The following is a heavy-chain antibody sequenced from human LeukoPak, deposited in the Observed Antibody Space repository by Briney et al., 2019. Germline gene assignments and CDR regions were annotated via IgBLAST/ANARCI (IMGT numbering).Heavy chain of an antibody. V-gene: IGHV3-48*04. CDR3: ARAGARYSGSYGAFDI. J-gene: IGHJ3*02. CDR2: ISSSSSTI. Sequence: GGSLRLSCAASGFTFSSHSMNWVRQAPGKGLEWVSYISSSSSTIYYADSVKGRFTISRDNAKNSLYLQMNSLRAEDTAVYYCARAGARYSGSYGAFDIWGQGTMVTVSS. D-gene: IGHD1-26*01. CDR1: GFTFSSHS.